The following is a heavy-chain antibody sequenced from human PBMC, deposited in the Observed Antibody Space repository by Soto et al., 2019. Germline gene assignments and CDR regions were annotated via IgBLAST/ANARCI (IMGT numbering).Heavy chain of an antibody. J-gene: IGHJ4*02. V-gene: IGHV1-18*01. Sequence: QVHLLQSVAEVKKPGASVKVSCKASGYTFTSYGITWVRQAPGQGLEWMGWISAHNGNTGYAQKLQGRVTVTRDTSTSTAYMELRSLRSDDTAVYYCARGRYGDYWGQGAVVTVSS. CDR1: GYTFTSYG. CDR3: ARGRYGDY. D-gene: IGHD1-1*01. CDR2: ISAHNGNT.